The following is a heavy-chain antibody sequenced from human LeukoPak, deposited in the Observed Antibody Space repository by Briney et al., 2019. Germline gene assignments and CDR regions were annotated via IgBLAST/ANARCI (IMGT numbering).Heavy chain of an antibody. V-gene: IGHV3-53*01. CDR3: AREPYDFWSGQGYYMGV. CDR2: IYSGGST. CDR1: GFTVSSNH. J-gene: IGHJ6*03. Sequence: GGSLRLSCAASGFTVSSNHMSWVRQAPGKGLEWVSVIYSGGSTYYADSVKGRFTISRDNSKNTLYLQMNSLRAEDTAVYYCAREPYDFWSGQGYYMGVWGKGTTVTVSS. D-gene: IGHD3-3*01.